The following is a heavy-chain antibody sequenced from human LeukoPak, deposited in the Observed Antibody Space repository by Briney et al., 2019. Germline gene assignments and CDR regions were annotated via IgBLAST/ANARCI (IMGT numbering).Heavy chain of an antibody. V-gene: IGHV3-53*01. CDR2: IYSGGTT. Sequence: GGSLRLSCAASGFTVSNNYMSWVRQAPGKGLEWVSVIYSGGTTYYADSVKGRFTISRDNSKNTLYLQMNSLRAEDTAVYYCARTDCSGSSCYKIYYFDYWGQGTLVTVSS. CDR1: GFTVSNNY. CDR3: ARTDCSGSSCYKIYYFDY. D-gene: IGHD2-15*01. J-gene: IGHJ4*02.